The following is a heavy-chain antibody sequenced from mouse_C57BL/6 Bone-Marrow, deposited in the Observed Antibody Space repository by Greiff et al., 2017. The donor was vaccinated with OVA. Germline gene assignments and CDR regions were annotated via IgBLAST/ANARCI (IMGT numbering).Heavy chain of an antibody. Sequence: EVQLQQPGPELVKPGASVKISCKASGYTFTDYYMNWVKQSHGKSLEWIGDINPYNGGTSYNQKFKGKATLTVDKSSSTAYMELRSLTSEDSAVYCCALIIQWYFDVWGTGTTVTVSS. V-gene: IGHV1-26*01. D-gene: IGHD5-1-1*01. CDR2: INPYNGGT. CDR1: GYTFTDYY. J-gene: IGHJ1*03. CDR3: ALIIQWYFDV.